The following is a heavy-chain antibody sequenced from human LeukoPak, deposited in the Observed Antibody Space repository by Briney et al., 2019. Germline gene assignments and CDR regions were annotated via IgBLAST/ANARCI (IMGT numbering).Heavy chain of an antibody. J-gene: IGHJ5*02. Sequence: ASVKVSCKASGYTFTTYGINWVRQAPGQGLEWLGWINTYSGNTDYAQNVQRRDTMTTDTSTTTTYMELRSLRSDDTAVYYCARGHSGSNDWFDPWGQGTLVTVSS. CDR3: ARGHSGSNDWFDP. CDR1: GYTFTTYG. CDR2: INTYSGNT. V-gene: IGHV1-18*01. D-gene: IGHD1-26*01.